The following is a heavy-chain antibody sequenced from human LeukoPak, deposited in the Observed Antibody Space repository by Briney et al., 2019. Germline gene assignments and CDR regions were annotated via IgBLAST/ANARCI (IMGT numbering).Heavy chain of an antibody. CDR1: GGSVSSGSYY. J-gene: IGHJ6*02. D-gene: IGHD2-21*02. Sequence: PSETLSLTCTVSGGSVSSGSYYWSWIRQPPGKGLEWIGYIYYSGSTNYNPSLKSRVTISVDTSKNQFSLKLSSVTAADTAVYYCARVRVTAMSYYYYGMDVWGQGTTATVSS. V-gene: IGHV4-61*01. CDR2: IYYSGST. CDR3: ARVRVTAMSYYYYGMDV.